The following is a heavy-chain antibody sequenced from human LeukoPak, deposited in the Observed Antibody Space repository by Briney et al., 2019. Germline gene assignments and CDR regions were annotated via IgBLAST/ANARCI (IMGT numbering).Heavy chain of an antibody. CDR1: GYGFTSYW. CDR2: IYPGDSDT. Sequence: GESLKISCKGSGYGFTSYWIGWVRQMPGKGLEWKGIIYPGDSDTRYSPSFQGQVPISADNPIRTAYLQWSSLKASDTAMYYCARRKRQWELLDYFDYWGQGTLVTVSS. CDR3: ARRKRQWELLDYFDY. D-gene: IGHD1-26*01. J-gene: IGHJ4*02. V-gene: IGHV5-51*01.